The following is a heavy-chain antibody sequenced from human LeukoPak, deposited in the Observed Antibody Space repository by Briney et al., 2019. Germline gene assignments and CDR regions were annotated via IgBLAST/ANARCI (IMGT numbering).Heavy chain of an antibody. J-gene: IGHJ3*02. Sequence: GGSLRLSCAASGFTFSSYGMHWVRQAPGKGLEWVADISYDGSNKYYADSVKRRFTISRDNSKNTLYLLMNSMSAEDTAVYYWAKDRAVLRDFDPLNDAFDIWGQGTMVTVSS. CDR2: ISYDGSNK. CDR3: AKDRAVLRDFDPLNDAFDI. D-gene: IGHD3-9*01. CDR1: GFTFSSYG. V-gene: IGHV3-30*18.